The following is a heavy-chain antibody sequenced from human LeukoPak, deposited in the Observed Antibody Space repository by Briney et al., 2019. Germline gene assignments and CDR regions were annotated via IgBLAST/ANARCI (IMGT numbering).Heavy chain of an antibody. CDR3: ARDRNYYGSGSYYGRVPDY. V-gene: IGHV1-18*01. Sequence: GASVKVSCKASGYTFTSYDINWVRQATGQGLEWMGWISAYNGNTNYAQKLQGRVTMTTDTSTSTAYMELRSLRSDDTAVYYCARDRNYYGSGSYYGRVPDYWGQGTLVTVSS. D-gene: IGHD3-10*01. CDR1: GYTFTSYD. CDR2: ISAYNGNT. J-gene: IGHJ4*02.